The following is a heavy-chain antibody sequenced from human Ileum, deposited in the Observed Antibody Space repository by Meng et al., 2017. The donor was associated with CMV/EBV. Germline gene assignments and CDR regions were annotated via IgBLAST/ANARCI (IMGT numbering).Heavy chain of an antibody. Sequence: SGASMNAHTYYWDWIRQSPGKGLEWIGNIFSTGSTYLNPSLQSRLRLSIDTSKNHFSLNLTSVTAADTAVYFCARSYYDTVGYYFAHWGPGTLVTVSS. CDR2: IFSTGST. J-gene: IGHJ4*02. CDR1: GASMNAHTYY. V-gene: IGHV4-39*02. CDR3: ARSYYDTVGYYFAH. D-gene: IGHD3-22*01.